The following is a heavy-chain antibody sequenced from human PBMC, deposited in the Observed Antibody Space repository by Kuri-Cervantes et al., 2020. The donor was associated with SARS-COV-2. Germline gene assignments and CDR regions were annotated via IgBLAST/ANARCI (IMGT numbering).Heavy chain of an antibody. CDR1: GFTFSTYW. CDR2: IKQDESQK. J-gene: IGHJ6*01. Sequence: GESLKISCAASGFTFSTYWMSWVRQAPGKGLEWVANIKQDESQKYYVDSVKGRFTISRDNAKNSLYLQMNSLRAEDTAMYYCATDWGSSVDGMGVWGQGTTVTGYS. D-gene: IGHD6-6*01. V-gene: IGHV3-7*03. CDR3: ATDWGSSVDGMGV.